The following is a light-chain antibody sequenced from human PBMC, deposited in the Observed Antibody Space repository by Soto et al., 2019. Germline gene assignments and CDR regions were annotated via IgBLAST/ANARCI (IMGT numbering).Light chain of an antibody. Sequence: ENVLTQSPGTLSLSPGERATLSCRASQSVSNSYLAWYQQKPGQAPRLLIYDASSRATGIPDRFSGSGSGTDFTLTISRLEPEDFAVYYCQQYGSSPWTFGQGTKVEIK. CDR1: QSVSNSY. J-gene: IGKJ1*01. V-gene: IGKV3-20*01. CDR2: DAS. CDR3: QQYGSSPWT.